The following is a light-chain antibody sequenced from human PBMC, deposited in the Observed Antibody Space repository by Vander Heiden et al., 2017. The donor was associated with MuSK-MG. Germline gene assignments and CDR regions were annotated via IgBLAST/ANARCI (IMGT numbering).Light chain of an antibody. CDR3: RQYENDSRT. CDR2: SAS. J-gene: IGKJ4*02. V-gene: IGKV1-6*01. Sequence: AIQMTQSPSSLSASVGDRVTITCRASQGIRNHLGWYQHKPGIAPKLLIYSASSLRSGVPSRCRGGGSGTQFTLTISGLQPEDFSTYYCRQYENDSRTFGEGTKVEIK. CDR1: QGIRNH.